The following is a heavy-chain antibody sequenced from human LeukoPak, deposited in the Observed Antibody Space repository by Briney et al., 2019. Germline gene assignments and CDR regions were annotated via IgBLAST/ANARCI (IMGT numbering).Heavy chain of an antibody. CDR3: ARDVKTYCSSTSCYFGY. D-gene: IGHD2-2*01. V-gene: IGHV1-18*01. J-gene: IGHJ4*02. Sequence: VRQAPGXXXEWMGXISAYNGNTNYAQKLQGRVTMTTDTSTSTAYMELRSLRSDDTAVYYCARDVKTYCSSTSCYFGYWGQGTLVTVSS. CDR2: ISAYNGNT.